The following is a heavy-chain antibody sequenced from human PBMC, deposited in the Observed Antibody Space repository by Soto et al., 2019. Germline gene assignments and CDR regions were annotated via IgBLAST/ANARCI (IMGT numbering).Heavy chain of an antibody. J-gene: IGHJ6*02. Sequence: PGGSLRLSCAASGFTFSDYYMSWIRQAPGKGLEWVSYISSSSSYTNYADSVKGRFTISRDNAKNSLYLQMNSLRAEDTAVYYCARAPDPHYDFWSGSKYGMDVWGQGTTVTVSS. CDR1: GFTFSDYY. CDR3: ARAPDPHYDFWSGSKYGMDV. V-gene: IGHV3-11*06. D-gene: IGHD3-3*01. CDR2: ISSSSSYT.